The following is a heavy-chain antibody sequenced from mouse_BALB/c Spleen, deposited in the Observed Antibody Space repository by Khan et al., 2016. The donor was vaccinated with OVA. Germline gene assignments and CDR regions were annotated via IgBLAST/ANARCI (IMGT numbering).Heavy chain of an antibody. J-gene: IGHJ4*01. CDR2: IWGDGST. Sequence: VQLQESGPGLVAPSQSLSITCTVSGFSLTGYGVNWVRQPPGKGLEWLGMIWGDGSTDYNSALNSRLSISKDNSKSQIFLKMNSLQTDDTVRYYCARAYYGNYREAMDYWGQGTSVTVSS. D-gene: IGHD2-10*01. V-gene: IGHV2-6-7*01. CDR3: ARAYYGNYREAMDY. CDR1: GFSLTGYG.